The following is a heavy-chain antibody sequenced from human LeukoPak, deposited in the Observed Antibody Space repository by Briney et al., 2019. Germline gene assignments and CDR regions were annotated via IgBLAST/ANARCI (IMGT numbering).Heavy chain of an antibody. V-gene: IGHV4-4*07. J-gene: IGHJ6*02. D-gene: IGHD3-10*02. CDR1: GGTISSYY. CDR3: ARITVRGVISYYYYYGMDV. CDR2: IYTSGSN. Sequence: PSETLSLTCTVSGGTISSYYWSWIRQPAGKGLEWIGRIYTSGSNNYNPSLKSGVTRSVYTSKNQFSLKLSSVTSADTAVYYCARITVRGVISYYYYYGMDVCGQGTTVTVSS.